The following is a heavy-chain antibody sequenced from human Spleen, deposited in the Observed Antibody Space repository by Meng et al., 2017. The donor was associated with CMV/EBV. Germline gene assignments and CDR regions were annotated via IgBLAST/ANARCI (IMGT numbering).Heavy chain of an antibody. V-gene: IGHV3-30*02. CDR1: GFTFSSYG. D-gene: IGHD2-2*02. J-gene: IGHJ4*02. Sequence: GGSLRLSCAASGFTFSSYGMHWVRQAPGKGLEWVAFIRYDGSNKYYADSVKGRFTISRDNSKNTLYLQMNSLRAEDTAVYYCAKDTKFCSSTSCYRGTFDYWGQGTLVTVSS. CDR2: IRYDGSNK. CDR3: AKDTKFCSSTSCYRGTFDY.